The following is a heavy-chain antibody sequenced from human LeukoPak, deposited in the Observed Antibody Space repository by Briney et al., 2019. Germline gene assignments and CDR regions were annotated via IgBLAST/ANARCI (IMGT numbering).Heavy chain of an antibody. D-gene: IGHD2-21*02. CDR1: GGSFTSRSYF. CDR3: ARDHLCGGACSSDYDAFDI. Sequence: SETLSLTCTVSGGSFTSRSYFWAWIRQSPGKGLEWIASIYYPGSTFYNPSLKSRATISVDTSNHQLSLKVISVTAADTAVYYCARDHLCGGACSSDYDAFDIWGQGTVVTVSS. CDR2: IYYPGST. V-gene: IGHV4-39*07. J-gene: IGHJ3*02.